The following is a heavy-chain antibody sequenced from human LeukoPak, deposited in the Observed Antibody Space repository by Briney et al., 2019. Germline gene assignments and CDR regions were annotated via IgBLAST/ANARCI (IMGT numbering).Heavy chain of an antibody. D-gene: IGHD2/OR15-2a*01. J-gene: IGHJ4*02. CDR2: IYHSGST. Sequence: PSETLSLTCGVPGYSISSGYYWGWIRQPPGKVLEWIGSIYHSGSTYYNPSLKSRVTISVDTSKNQFSLKLTSVTAADTAVYYCARLRPFDYWGQGTLVTLSS. CDR3: ARLRPFDY. V-gene: IGHV4-38-2*01. CDR1: GYSISSGYY.